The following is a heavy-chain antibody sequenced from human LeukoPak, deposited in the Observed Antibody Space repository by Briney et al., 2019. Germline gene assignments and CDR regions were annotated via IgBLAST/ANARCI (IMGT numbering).Heavy chain of an antibody. V-gene: IGHV4-59*12. CDR2: IYSSEIT. D-gene: IGHD3-3*01. J-gene: IGHJ4*02. CDR1: GGSISGYY. Sequence: SETLSLTCTVSGGSISGYYWSWIRQPPGKRLEWIGYIYSSEITNYNPSLKSRVTMSVDTSKNQFSLKLSSVTAADTAVYYCARGSEWLLGIPPDYWGQGTLVTVSS. CDR3: ARGSEWLLGIPPDY.